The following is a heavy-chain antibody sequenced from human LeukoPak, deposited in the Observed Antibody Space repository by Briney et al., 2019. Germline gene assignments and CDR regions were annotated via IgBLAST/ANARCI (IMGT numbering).Heavy chain of an antibody. CDR2: ISSSGSTI. Sequence: EXVSYISSSGSTIYYAESVKGRFTISRDNAKNSLYLQMNSLRAEDTAVYYCARGGIGRYRRDYWGQGTLVTVSS. V-gene: IGHV3-11*01. J-gene: IGHJ4*02. D-gene: IGHD1-26*01. CDR3: ARGGIGRYRRDY.